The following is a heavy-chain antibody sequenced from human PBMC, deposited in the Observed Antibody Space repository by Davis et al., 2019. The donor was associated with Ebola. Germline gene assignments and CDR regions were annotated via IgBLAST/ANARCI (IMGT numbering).Heavy chain of an antibody. CDR1: GYTFTSYD. V-gene: IGHV1-8*01. D-gene: IGHD2-2*01. CDR2: MNPNSGNT. CDR3: ARGRIVVVPALNWFDP. Sequence: ASVKVSCKASGYTFTSYDINWVRQATGQGLEWMGWMNPNSGNTGYAQKFQGRVTMTRNTSISTAYMELSSLKSEDTAVYYCARGRIVVVPALNWFDPWGQGTLVTVSS. J-gene: IGHJ5*02.